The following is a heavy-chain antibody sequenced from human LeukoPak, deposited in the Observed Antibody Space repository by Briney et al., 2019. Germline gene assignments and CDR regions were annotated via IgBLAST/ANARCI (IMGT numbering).Heavy chain of an antibody. J-gene: IGHJ5*02. CDR1: GFTFSSYA. Sequence: GGSLRLSCAASGFTFSSYAMHWVRQAPGKGLEWVAVISYDGSNKYYADSVKGRFTISRDNSKNTLYLQMNSLRAEDTAVYYCARDRVGIVATTDWGGNWFDPWGQGTLVTVSS. V-gene: IGHV3-30-3*01. CDR3: ARDRVGIVATTDWGGNWFDP. D-gene: IGHD5-12*01. CDR2: ISYDGSNK.